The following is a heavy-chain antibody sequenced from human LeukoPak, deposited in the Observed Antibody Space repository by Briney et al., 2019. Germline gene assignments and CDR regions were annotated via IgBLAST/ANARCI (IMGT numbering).Heavy chain of an antibody. J-gene: IGHJ4*02. V-gene: IGHV4-39*01. D-gene: IGHD7-27*01. Sequence: SETLSLTCTVSGGSISRGTYYWGWIRQPPGKWLEWIGSIYYSGSTYYNPSLKSRVTISVDTSKNQFSLKLSSLTAADTAVYYCARQQANWGSDYWGQGTLVTVSS. CDR1: GGSISRGTYY. CDR2: IYYSGST. CDR3: ARQQANWGSDY.